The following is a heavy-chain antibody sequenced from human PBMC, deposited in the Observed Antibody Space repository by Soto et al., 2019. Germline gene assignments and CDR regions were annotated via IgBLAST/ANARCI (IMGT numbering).Heavy chain of an antibody. CDR1: GFSFSGYW. J-gene: IGHJ4*02. D-gene: IGHD3-22*01. V-gene: IGHV3-74*03. CDR2: INIDGTYT. CDR3: ARDLDSSGDY. Sequence: EVQLVESGGGLVQPGGSLRLSCAASGFSFSGYWMHWVRQAPGKGLEWLSRINIDGTYTKYADFVRGRFTISRDNSKNTLYLQLDSLGADDTAMYSCARDLDSSGDYWGQGTLVTVSS.